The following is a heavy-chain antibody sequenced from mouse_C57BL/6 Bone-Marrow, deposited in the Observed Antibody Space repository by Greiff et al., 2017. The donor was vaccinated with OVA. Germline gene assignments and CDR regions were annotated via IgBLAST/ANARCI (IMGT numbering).Heavy chain of an antibody. CDR1: GYAFSSSW. D-gene: IGHD1-1*01. V-gene: IGHV1-82*01. J-gene: IGHJ3*01. Sequence: VQLQQSGPELVKPGASVKISCKASGYAFSSSWMNWVKNRPGKGLEWIGRIYPGEGDTNYNGKFKGKATLTADKSSSTAYMQRSSLTSEDSAVYVCARSCYYGGAYWGEGTLVTVSA. CDR3: ARSCYYGGAY. CDR2: IYPGEGDT.